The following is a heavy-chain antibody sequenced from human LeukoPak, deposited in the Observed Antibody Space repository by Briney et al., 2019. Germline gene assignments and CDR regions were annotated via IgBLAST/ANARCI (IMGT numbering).Heavy chain of an antibody. CDR1: GYTFTSYY. J-gene: IGHJ4*02. D-gene: IGHD5-18*01. V-gene: IGHV1-46*01. CDR3: AGVGVIGYSYGQFDY. CDR2: INPSGGST. Sequence: ASVKVSCKASGYTFTSYYMHWVRQAPGQGLEWMGVINPSGGSTSYAQKFQGRVTMTRDMSTSTVYMEMSSLRSEDTAVYYCAGVGVIGYSYGQFDYWGQGTLVTVSS.